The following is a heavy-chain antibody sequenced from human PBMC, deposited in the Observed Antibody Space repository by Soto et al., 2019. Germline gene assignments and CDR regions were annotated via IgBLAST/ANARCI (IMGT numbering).Heavy chain of an antibody. V-gene: IGHV3-48*03. CDR3: STRSGGGGAFDF. CDR2: IHSSATTI. D-gene: IGHD3-10*01. CDR1: GFTFSRYE. Sequence: EVKLVESGGGLVQPGGSLRLSCAASGFTFSRYEMNWVRQAPGKGLEWIAYIHSSATTIYYADSVKGRFTISRDNAKNPLSLQLNGLGPEDTAVYYCSTRSGGGGAFDFWGQGTMVTVSS. J-gene: IGHJ3*01.